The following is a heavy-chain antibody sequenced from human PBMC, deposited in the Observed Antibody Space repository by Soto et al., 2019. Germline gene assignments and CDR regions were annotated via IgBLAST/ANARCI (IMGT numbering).Heavy chain of an antibody. Sequence: SETLSLTCTVSGGSISSYYWSWIRQPPGKGLEWIGYIYYSGSTNYNPSLKSRVTRSVDTSKNQFSLKLSSVTAADTAVYYCARVHHPYNDYYYYYMDVWGKGTTVTVSS. V-gene: IGHV4-59*01. CDR3: ARVHHPYNDYYYYYMDV. J-gene: IGHJ6*03. D-gene: IGHD1-20*01. CDR1: GGSISSYY. CDR2: IYYSGST.